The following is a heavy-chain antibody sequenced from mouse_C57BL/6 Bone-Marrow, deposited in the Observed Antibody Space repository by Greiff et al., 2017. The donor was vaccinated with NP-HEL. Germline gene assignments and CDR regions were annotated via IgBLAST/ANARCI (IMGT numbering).Heavy chain of an antibody. J-gene: IGHJ1*03. Sequence: EVQGVESGGDLVKPGGSLKLSCAASGFTFSSYGMSWVRQTPDKRLEWVATISSGGSYTYYPDSVKGRFTISRDNAKNTLYLQMSSLKSEDTAMYYCARPIGNYYGSSYWYFDVWGTGTTVTVSS. V-gene: IGHV5-6*01. CDR2: ISSGGSYT. CDR1: GFTFSSYG. D-gene: IGHD1-1*01. CDR3: ARPIGNYYGSSYWYFDV.